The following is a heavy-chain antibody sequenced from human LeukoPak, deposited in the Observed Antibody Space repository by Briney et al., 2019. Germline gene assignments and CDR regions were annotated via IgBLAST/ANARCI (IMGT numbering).Heavy chain of an antibody. CDR3: AKGQKDYGDYVFLYYYYGMDV. V-gene: IGHV3-23*01. CDR1: GFTFSSYA. Sequence: GGSLRLSCAASGFTFSSYAMSWFRPAPGKGLEWVSAISGSGGSTYYADSVKGRFTISRDNSKNTLYLQMNSLRAEDTAVYYCAKGQKDYGDYVFLYYYYGMDVWGQGTTVTVSS. CDR2: ISGSGGST. J-gene: IGHJ6*02. D-gene: IGHD4-17*01.